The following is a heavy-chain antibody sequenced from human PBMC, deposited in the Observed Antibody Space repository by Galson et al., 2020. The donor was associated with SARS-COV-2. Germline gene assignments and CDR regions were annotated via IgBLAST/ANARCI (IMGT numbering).Heavy chain of an antibody. V-gene: IGHV3-23*01. Sequence: GGSLRLSCAASGFTFSSYAMSWVRQAPGKGLEWVSAISGSGGSTYYADSVKGRFTISRDNSKNTLYLQMNSLRAEDTAVYYCAKVLTMVRAQGWFDPWSQGTLVTVSS. CDR3: AKVLTMVRAQGWFDP. CDR2: ISGSGGST. CDR1: GFTFSSYA. D-gene: IGHD3-10*01. J-gene: IGHJ5*02.